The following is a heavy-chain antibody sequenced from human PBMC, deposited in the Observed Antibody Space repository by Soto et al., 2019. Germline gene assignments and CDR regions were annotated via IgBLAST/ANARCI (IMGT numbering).Heavy chain of an antibody. CDR2: IYYSGST. J-gene: IGHJ4*02. CDR3: ARETDTAMVNVGIIDC. D-gene: IGHD5-18*01. V-gene: IGHV4-31*03. CDR1: GGSISSGGYY. Sequence: QVQLQESGPGLVKPSQTLSLTCTVSGGSISSGGYYWSWIRQHPGKGLEWIGYIYYSGSTYYNPSRKSRVTISVDTSKNQFSLKLSSVTAADTAVYYCARETDTAMVNVGIIDCWGQGTLVTVSS.